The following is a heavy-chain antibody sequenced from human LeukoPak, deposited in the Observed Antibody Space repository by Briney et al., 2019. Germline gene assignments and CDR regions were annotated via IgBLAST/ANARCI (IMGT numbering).Heavy chain of an antibody. V-gene: IGHV3-7*01. D-gene: IGHD3-9*01. J-gene: IGHJ3*02. CDR1: VFSLSAYW. CDR3: ARDRPFDWFYAFDI. Sequence: GGSLRLSCAASVFSLSAYWMTWVRQAPGKGLEWVANINRDGSQKNHVDSVKGRFTISRDNAKNSLYLQMNSLRAEDTAVYYCARDRPFDWFYAFDIWGQGTMVTVSS. CDR2: INRDGSQK.